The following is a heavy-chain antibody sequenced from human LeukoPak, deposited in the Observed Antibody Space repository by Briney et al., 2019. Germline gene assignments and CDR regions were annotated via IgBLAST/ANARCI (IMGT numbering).Heavy chain of an antibody. CDR3: ARDGPIVVVPAAIPGYYYYGMDV. J-gene: IGHJ6*04. V-gene: IGHV4-61*01. Sequence: SETLSLTCTVSGGSVSSGSYYWSWIRQPPGKGLEWIGYIYYSGSTNYNPSLKSRVTISVDTSKNQFSLKLSSVTAADTAVYYCARDGPIVVVPAAIPGYYYYGMDVWGKGTMVTVSS. D-gene: IGHD2-2*01. CDR2: IYYSGST. CDR1: GGSVSSGSYY.